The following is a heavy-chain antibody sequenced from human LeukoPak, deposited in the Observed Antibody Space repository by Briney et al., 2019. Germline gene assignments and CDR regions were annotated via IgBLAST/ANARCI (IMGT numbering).Heavy chain of an antibody. V-gene: IGHV1-18*01. D-gene: IGHD3-10*01. CDR1: GYTFTSYG. CDR3: ARDPQYFDAFDI. Sequence: ASVKASCKASGYTFTSYGISWVRQAPGQGLEWMGWISAYNGNTNYAQKLQGRVTMTTDTSTSTAYMELRSLRSDDTAVYYCARDPQYFDAFDIWAQGTMVTVSS. J-gene: IGHJ3*02. CDR2: ISAYNGNT.